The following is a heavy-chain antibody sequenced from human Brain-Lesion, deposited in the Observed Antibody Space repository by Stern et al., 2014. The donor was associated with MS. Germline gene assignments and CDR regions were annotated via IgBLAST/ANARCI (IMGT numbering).Heavy chain of an antibody. D-gene: IGHD2-2*01. Sequence: QVQLGQSGAAVKKPGASVRVSCEASGNSFPHFYIHWVRQAPGQGLDWMGRINPNSGGTKFAQKFQGWVTITRDTSMTTAYMEVTSLTSDDTAVYYCARGGRYYADYWGQGTLVTVSS. J-gene: IGHJ4*02. CDR2: INPNSGGT. V-gene: IGHV1-2*04. CDR3: ARGGRYYADY. CDR1: GNSFPHFY.